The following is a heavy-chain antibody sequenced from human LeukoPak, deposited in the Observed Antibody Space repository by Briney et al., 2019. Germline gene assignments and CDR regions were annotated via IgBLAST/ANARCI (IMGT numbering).Heavy chain of an antibody. CDR1: GGSISSRSYY. Sequence: PSETLSLTCAVSGGSISSRSYYWGWIRQPPGKGLEWIGSIYYSGSTYYNPSLKSRVTISVDTSKNQFSLKLSSVTAAETAVYYCARHDSSGPYNAFDIWGQGTMVTVSS. CDR2: IYYSGST. CDR3: ARHDSSGPYNAFDI. V-gene: IGHV4-39*01. D-gene: IGHD3-22*01. J-gene: IGHJ3*02.